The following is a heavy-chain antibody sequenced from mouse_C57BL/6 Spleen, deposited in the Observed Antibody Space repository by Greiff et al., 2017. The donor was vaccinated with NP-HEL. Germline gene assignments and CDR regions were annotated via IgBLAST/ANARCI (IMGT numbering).Heavy chain of an antibody. V-gene: IGHV3-6*01. CDR3: ARNPQYYGSSYVYFDV. CDR1: GYSITSGYY. Sequence: EVKLMESGPGLVKPSQSLSLTCSVTGYSITSGYYWNWIRQFPGTKLEWMGYISYDGSNNYNPSLKNRISITRDTSKNQVFLKLNSVTTEDTATYYCARNPQYYGSSYVYFDVWGTGTTVTVSS. J-gene: IGHJ1*03. CDR2: ISYDGSN. D-gene: IGHD1-1*01.